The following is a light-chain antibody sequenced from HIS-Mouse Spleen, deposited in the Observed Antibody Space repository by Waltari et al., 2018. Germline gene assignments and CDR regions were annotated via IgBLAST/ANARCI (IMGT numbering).Light chain of an antibody. Sequence: QSALTQSASVSGSPGQSITISCTGTSSDVGSYNLVSWYQQHPGKAPKLMIYEGSKRPSWVSNRFSGSKSGNTASLTISGLQAEDEADYYCCSYAGSSTWVFGGGTKLTVL. CDR1: SSDVGSYNL. J-gene: IGLJ3*02. CDR3: CSYAGSSTWV. CDR2: EGS. V-gene: IGLV2-23*01.